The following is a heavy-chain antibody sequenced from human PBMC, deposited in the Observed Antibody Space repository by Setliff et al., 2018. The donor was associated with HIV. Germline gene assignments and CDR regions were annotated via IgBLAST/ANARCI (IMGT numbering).Heavy chain of an antibody. V-gene: IGHV4-34*01. J-gene: IGHJ6*03. Sequence: SSETLSLTCTVSGGPLSGYFWTWIRQTPDKGLEWIGDINHSGTTNYNLSLKSRTTLSLDTSKNQLSLKLTSVVAADTGLYFCARGRDASTCYLSHFYSYYYLDVWGNGTTVTVSS. CDR1: GGPLSGYF. D-gene: IGHD6-13*01. CDR2: INHSGTT. CDR3: ARGRDASTCYLSHFYSYYYLDV.